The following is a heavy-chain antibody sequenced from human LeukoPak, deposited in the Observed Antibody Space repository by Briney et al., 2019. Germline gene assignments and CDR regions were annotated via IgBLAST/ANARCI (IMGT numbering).Heavy chain of an antibody. J-gene: IGHJ4*02. V-gene: IGHV1-8*01. CDR1: GYTFTSYD. CDR2: MNPNSGKR. Sequence: ASVTVSLKASGYTFTSYDINWVRQATGQGREWMGWMNPNSGKRGYAQKFQGRVNMTRKNSITTAYMALSSLRSADTAVYYCAIIPIPQSITMVRSDYWGQGTLVTVSS. D-gene: IGHD3-10*01. CDR3: AIIPIPQSITMVRSDY.